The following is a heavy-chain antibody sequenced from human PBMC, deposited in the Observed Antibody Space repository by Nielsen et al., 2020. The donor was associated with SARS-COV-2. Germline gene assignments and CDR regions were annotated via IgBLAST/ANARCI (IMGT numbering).Heavy chain of an antibody. V-gene: IGHV1-2*06. CDR3: ARRSPMGGIVVGDAFDI. J-gene: IGHJ3*02. D-gene: IGHD2-2*01. Sequence: ASVKVSCKASGYTFTGYYMHWVRQAPGQGLEWMGRINPNSGGTNYAQKFQGRVTMTRDTSISTAYMELSRLRSDDTAVYYCARRSPMGGIVVGDAFDIRGQGTMVTVSS. CDR1: GYTFTGYY. CDR2: INPNSGGT.